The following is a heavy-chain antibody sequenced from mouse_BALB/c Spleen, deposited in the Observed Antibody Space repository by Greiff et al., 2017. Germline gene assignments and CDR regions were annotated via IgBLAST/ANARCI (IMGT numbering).Heavy chain of an antibody. CDR3: ARGGYSWLAY. CDR1: GFTFSDYY. Sequence: EVHLVESGGGLVKPGGSLKLSCAASGFTFSDYYMYWVRQTPEKRLEWVATISDGGSYTYYPDSVKGRFTISRDNAKNHLYLQMSSLKSEDTAMYYCARGGYSWLAYWGQGTLVTVSA. V-gene: IGHV5-4*02. CDR2: ISDGGSYT. J-gene: IGHJ3*01.